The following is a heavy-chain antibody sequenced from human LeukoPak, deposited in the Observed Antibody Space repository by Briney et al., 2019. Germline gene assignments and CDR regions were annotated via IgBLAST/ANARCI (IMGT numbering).Heavy chain of an antibody. Sequence: ASVKVSCKASGYTFTGYYIHWVRQAPGQGLEWMAWINPDSGNSYSAPKFQGRVTMTRDTSISTASMEVSWLTSDDTAVYYCATGVATAFTYWGQGTLVTVSS. J-gene: IGHJ4*02. D-gene: IGHD5-12*01. CDR3: ATGVATAFTY. CDR2: INPDSGNS. V-gene: IGHV1-2*02. CDR1: GYTFTGYY.